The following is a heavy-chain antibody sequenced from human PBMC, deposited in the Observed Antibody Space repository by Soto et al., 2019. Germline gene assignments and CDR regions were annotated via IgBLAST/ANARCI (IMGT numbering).Heavy chain of an antibody. CDR1: GYTFTSYG. D-gene: IGHD1-26*01. Sequence: QVQLVQSGAEVKKPGASVKVSCKASGYTFTSYGISWVRQAPGQGLEWMGWISAYNGNTNYAQKLQGRVTMTTDTSTSTAYRELRSLRSDDTAVYYCARGPGGATSPDTYYGMDVWGQGTTVTVSS. J-gene: IGHJ6*02. CDR2: ISAYNGNT. CDR3: ARGPGGATSPDTYYGMDV. V-gene: IGHV1-18*01.